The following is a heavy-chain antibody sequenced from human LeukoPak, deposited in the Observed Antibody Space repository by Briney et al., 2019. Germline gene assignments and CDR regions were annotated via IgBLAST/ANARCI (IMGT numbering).Heavy chain of an antibody. J-gene: IGHJ4*02. D-gene: IGHD3-16*01. Sequence: GGSLRLSCAASGFTFSNAWMSWVRQAPGKGLEWVSYISSGGDNTIDYADSVKGRFTISRDNAENSLYLQMNSLRAEDTAVYYCARGPGGIPFYWGQGTLVTVSS. CDR3: ARGPGGIPFY. CDR1: GFTFSNAW. CDR2: ISSGGDNTI. V-gene: IGHV3-11*01.